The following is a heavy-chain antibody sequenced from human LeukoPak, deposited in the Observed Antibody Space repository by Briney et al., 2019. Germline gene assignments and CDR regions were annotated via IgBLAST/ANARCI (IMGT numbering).Heavy chain of an antibody. J-gene: IGHJ4*02. CDR3: TRPWGDSSQGQFDY. CDR2: IRSKANSYAT. CDR1: GFSFSGSA. V-gene: IGHV3-73*01. D-gene: IGHD6-13*01. Sequence: GGSLRLSCAASGFSFSGSAMHWVRQVSGKGLEWVGRIRSKANSYATAYAASVKGRFTISRDDSKNTAYLQMNSLKTEDTAVYYCTRPWGDSSQGQFDYWGQGTLVTVSS.